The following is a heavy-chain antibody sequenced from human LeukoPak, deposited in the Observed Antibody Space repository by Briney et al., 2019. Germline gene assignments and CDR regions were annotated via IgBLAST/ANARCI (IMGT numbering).Heavy chain of an antibody. V-gene: IGHV3-15*01. CDR1: GFTFSNAW. J-gene: IGHJ3*02. CDR3: TAYDSSGYPYDAFDI. Sequence: GGSLRLSCAASGFTFSNAWMSWVRQAPGKGLEWVGRIKSKTDGGTTDYAAPVKGRFTISRDDSKNTLYLRMNSLKTEDTAVYYCTAYDSSGYPYDAFDIWGQGTMVTVSS. D-gene: IGHD3-22*01. CDR2: IKSKTDGGTT.